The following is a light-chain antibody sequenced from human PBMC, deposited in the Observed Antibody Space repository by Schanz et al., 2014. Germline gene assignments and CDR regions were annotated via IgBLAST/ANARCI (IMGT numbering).Light chain of an antibody. V-gene: IGKV3-15*01. CDR2: GAS. J-gene: IGKJ4*01. CDR1: QSVSSN. CDR3: QQRDSWPSRRVT. Sequence: EIVMTQSPATLSVSPGERATLSCRARQSVSSNLAWYQQKPGQAPRLLIYGASTRATGIPARFSGSGSGTEFTLTISSLEPEDFAVYYCQQRDSWPSRRVTFGGGTKVEIK.